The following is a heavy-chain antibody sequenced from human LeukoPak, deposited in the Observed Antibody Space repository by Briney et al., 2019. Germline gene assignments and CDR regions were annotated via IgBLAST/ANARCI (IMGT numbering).Heavy chain of an antibody. J-gene: IGHJ4*02. Sequence: GGSLRLSCAASGFAFSSYWMHWVRQAPGKGLVWVSHINSDGSSTNYADSVKGRFTISRDNAKNTLYLQMNSLRAEDTAVYYCAARYCTNAVCYSYWGQGTLVTVSS. D-gene: IGHD2-8*01. CDR2: INSDGSST. CDR3: AARYCTNAVCYSY. V-gene: IGHV3-74*01. CDR1: GFAFSSYW.